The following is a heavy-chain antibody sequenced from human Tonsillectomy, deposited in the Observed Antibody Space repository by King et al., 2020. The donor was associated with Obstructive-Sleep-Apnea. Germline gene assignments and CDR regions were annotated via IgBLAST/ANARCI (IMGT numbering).Heavy chain of an antibody. CDR3: AKDVSPDRYYYYGMDV. CDR2: ISYDGSNK. J-gene: IGHJ6*02. D-gene: IGHD2-8*01. Sequence: VQLVESGGGVVQPGRSLRLSCAASGFTFSSYGMHWVRQAPGKGLEWVAVISYDGSNKYYADSMKGRFTISRDNSKNTLYLQMNSLRAEDTAVYYCAKDVSPDRYYYYGMDVWGQGTTVTVSS. V-gene: IGHV3-30*18. CDR1: GFTFSSYG.